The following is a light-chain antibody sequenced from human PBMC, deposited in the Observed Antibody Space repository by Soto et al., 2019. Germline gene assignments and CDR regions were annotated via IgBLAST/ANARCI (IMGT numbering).Light chain of an antibody. V-gene: IGKV3-11*01. CDR2: DAS. CDR3: QQRSNWPQVT. Sequence: EIVLTQSPATLSLSPGERATLSCRASQSVSSYLAWYQQKPGQAPRLLIYDASNRATGIPARFSGSGSGTDFTLTISSLEPEDSAVYYCQQRSNWPQVTFGQGTRLEIK. J-gene: IGKJ5*01. CDR1: QSVSSY.